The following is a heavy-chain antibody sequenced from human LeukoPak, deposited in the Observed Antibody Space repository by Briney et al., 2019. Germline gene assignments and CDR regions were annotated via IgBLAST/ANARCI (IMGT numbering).Heavy chain of an antibody. J-gene: IGHJ4*02. CDR1: GFTFSTYW. D-gene: IGHD3-10*01. CDR3: ARKEGVIDY. V-gene: IGHV3-7*01. Sequence: GGSLRLSCAASGFTFSTYWMSWVRQAPGKGLEWQANIKEDGTEIYYVDSVKGRFTISRDNAKNSLYLQMNSLRAEDTAVYYCARKEGVIDYWGQGTLVTVSS. CDR2: IKEDGTEI.